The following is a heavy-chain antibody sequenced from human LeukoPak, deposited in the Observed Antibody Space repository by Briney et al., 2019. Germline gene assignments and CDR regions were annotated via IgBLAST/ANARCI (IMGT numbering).Heavy chain of an antibody. D-gene: IGHD5-24*01. CDR2: IYYSGST. CDR1: GGSMSSYY. J-gene: IGHJ4*02. CDR3: ARGARAGYNLEPFDY. V-gene: IGHV4-59*08. Sequence: SETLSLTCTVSGGSMSSYYWSWIREPPGKGLEWIGYIYYSGSTKYNPSLKSRVTISVDTSKNQFSLKLSSVTAADTAVYYCARGARAGYNLEPFDYWGQGTLVTVSS.